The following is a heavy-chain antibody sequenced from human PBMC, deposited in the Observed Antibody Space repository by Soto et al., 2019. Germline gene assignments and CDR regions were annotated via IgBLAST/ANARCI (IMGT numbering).Heavy chain of an antibody. CDR2: ISSSSSYI. V-gene: IGHV3-21*01. J-gene: IGHJ4*02. D-gene: IGHD3-22*01. Sequence: PXGSLKLSCAASGFTFSSYSMNWVRQAPGKGLEWVSSISSSSSYIYYADSVKGRFTISRDNAKNSLYLQMNSLRAEDTAVYYCARAITMIVVVIPTGVDYWGQGTLVTVSS. CDR1: GFTFSSYS. CDR3: ARAITMIVVVIPTGVDY.